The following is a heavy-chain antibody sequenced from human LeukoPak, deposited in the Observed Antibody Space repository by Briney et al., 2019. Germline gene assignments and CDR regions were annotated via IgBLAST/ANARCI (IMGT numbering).Heavy chain of an antibody. CDR2: IRYDGSNK. D-gene: IGHD3-3*01. J-gene: IGHJ3*02. Sequence: PGGSLRLSCAASGFTFSSYGMHWVRQAPGKGLEWVAFIRYDGSNKYYADSVKGRFTISRDNSKNTLYLQMNSLRAEDTAVYYCAKSPYYDFWSGYLSAFDIWGQGTMVTVSS. V-gene: IGHV3-30*02. CDR1: GFTFSSYG. CDR3: AKSPYYDFWSGYLSAFDI.